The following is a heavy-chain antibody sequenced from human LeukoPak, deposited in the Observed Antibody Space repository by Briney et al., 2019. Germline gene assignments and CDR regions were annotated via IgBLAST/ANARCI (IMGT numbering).Heavy chain of an antibody. CDR2: IKQDGNEK. J-gene: IGHJ4*02. CDR3: ASGFDSRFFDK. CDR1: GFSFSSHS. D-gene: IGHD3-22*01. V-gene: IGHV3-7*01. Sequence: PGGSLRLSCAASGFSFSSHSMNWVRQAPGKGLEWVANIKQDGNEKYYVDSVKGRFTISRDNAKNSLYLQMNSLRAEDTAVYYCASGFDSRFFDKWGQGTLVTVSS.